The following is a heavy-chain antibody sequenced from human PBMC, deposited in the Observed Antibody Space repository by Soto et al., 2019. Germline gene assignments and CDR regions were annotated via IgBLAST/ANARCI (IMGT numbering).Heavy chain of an antibody. V-gene: IGHV2-5*02. CDR3: AHSLIGYYYDSSGSNWFDP. Sequence: GSGPTLVNPTQTLPLTCTFSGFSLSTSGVGVGWIRQPPGKALEWLALIYWDDDKRYSPSLKSRLTITKDTSKNQVVLTMTNMDPVDTATYYCAHSLIGYYYDSSGSNWFDPWGQGTLVTVSS. J-gene: IGHJ5*02. CDR1: GFSLSTSGVG. CDR2: IYWDDDK. D-gene: IGHD3-22*01.